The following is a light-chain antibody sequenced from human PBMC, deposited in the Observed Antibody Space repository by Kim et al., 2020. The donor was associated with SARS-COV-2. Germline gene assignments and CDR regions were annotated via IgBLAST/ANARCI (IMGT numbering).Light chain of an antibody. Sequence: QSALTQPASVSGSPGQSITISCTGTSSDVGRYKYVSWYQQHPGKAPKLMIYDVSERLSGVSNRFSGSKSGNTASLTISGLQAEDEANYYCSSYASSRSYVFGTGTKVTVL. CDR3: SSYASSRSYV. V-gene: IGLV2-14*01. CDR1: SSDVGRYKY. CDR2: DVS. J-gene: IGLJ1*01.